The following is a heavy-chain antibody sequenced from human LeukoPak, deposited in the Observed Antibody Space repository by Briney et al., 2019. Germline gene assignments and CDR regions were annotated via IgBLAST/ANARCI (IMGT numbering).Heavy chain of an antibody. CDR3: ARNRLSSSWPFDY. CDR1: GGSISSSSYY. V-gene: IGHV4-39*07. J-gene: IGHJ4*02. CDR2: IYYSGST. D-gene: IGHD6-13*01. Sequence: SETLSLTCTVSGGSISSSSYYWGWIRQPPGKGLEWIGSIYYSGSTYYNPSLKSRVTISVDTSKNQFSLKLSSVTAADTAVYYCARNRLSSSWPFDYWGQGTLVTVPS.